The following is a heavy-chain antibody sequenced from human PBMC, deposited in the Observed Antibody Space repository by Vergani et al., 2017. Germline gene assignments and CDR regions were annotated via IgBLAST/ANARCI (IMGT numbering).Heavy chain of an antibody. CDR1: GYSFTNYW. D-gene: IGHD3-22*01. CDR3: ARLYGRDSSGSKYCDY. Sequence: EVQLVQSGAEVKKPGESLKISCQISGYSFTNYWIGWVRQMPGKGLEWMGIIHPADSDTRYSPSFQGQVTISVDKSISTAYLQRSSLRASDRAMYYCARLYGRDSSGSKYCDYWGEGTLVTVSS. J-gene: IGHJ4*02. V-gene: IGHV5-51*01. CDR2: IHPADSDT.